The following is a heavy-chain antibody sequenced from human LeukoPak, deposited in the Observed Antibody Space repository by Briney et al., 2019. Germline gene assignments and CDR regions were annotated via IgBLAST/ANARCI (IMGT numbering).Heavy chain of an antibody. V-gene: IGHV1-69*04. CDR1: GGTFSSYA. D-gene: IGHD6-13*01. J-gene: IGHJ5*02. Sequence: SVKVSCKASGGTFSSYAISWVRQAPGQGLEWMGRIIPILGIANYAQKFQGRVTITADKSTSTAYMELSSLRSEDTAVYYCAREIGKLQQLATGWFDPWGQGTLVTVSS. CDR3: AREIGKLQQLATGWFDP. CDR2: IIPILGIA.